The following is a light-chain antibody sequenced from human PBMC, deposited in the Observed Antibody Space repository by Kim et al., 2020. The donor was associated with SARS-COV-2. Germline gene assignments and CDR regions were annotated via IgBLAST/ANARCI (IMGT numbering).Light chain of an antibody. J-gene: IGKJ1*01. V-gene: IGKV1-27*01. CDR1: QDISNY. CDR2: AAS. Sequence: DIQMTQSPSSLSASVGDRVTITCRASQDISNYLAWFQLKPGKAPKLLIYAASALQPGVPSRFSGSGSGTDFTLTVTSLQPEDVATYYCKKCDSAHWTFGEGRKVDIK. CDR3: KKCDSAHWT.